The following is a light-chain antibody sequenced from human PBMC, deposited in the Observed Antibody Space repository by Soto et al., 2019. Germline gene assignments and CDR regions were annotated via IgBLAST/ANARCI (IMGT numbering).Light chain of an antibody. V-gene: IGKV3-11*01. CDR3: QQRSNWPLT. CDR2: DAS. J-gene: IGKJ4*01. Sequence: EIVLTQSPTTLSLSPGERATLSCRASQSVSSYLVWYQQKPGQAPRLLIYDASNRATGIPARFSGSGSGTDVSLTISSLDPEDSAVYYCQQRSNWPLTFGGGTKVEIK. CDR1: QSVSSY.